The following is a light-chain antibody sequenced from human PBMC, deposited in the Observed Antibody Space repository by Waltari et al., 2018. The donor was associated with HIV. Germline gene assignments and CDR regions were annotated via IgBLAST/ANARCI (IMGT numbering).Light chain of an antibody. CDR2: EVT. J-gene: IGLJ2*01. CDR1: TNDVGPYDY. V-gene: IGLV2-8*01. CDR3: TSYVDNYHVF. Sequence: QSALPQPPPASGSPGQSVTISSTGTTNDVGPYDYVPCYQQHPGRAPKLLIYEVTKRPSGVPDRFSGSKSGNTASLTVSGLQAEDDGHYYCTSYVDNYHVFFGGGTKLTVL.